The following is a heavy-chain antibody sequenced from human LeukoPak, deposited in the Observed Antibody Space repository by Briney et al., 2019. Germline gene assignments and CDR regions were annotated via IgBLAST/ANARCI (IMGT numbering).Heavy chain of an antibody. V-gene: IGHV1-2*02. CDR3: ARGNVLRYFDWFGGEIYYFDY. CDR2: INPNNGAT. Sequence: ASVKVSCKASGYSFSVYYMHWVRQAPGQGLEWMGWINPNNGATKVAQKFQGRVTMTRDTSISTAYMELSRLRSDDTAVYYCARGNVLRYFDWFGGEIYYFDYWGQGTLVTVSS. J-gene: IGHJ4*02. D-gene: IGHD3-9*01. CDR1: GYSFSVYY.